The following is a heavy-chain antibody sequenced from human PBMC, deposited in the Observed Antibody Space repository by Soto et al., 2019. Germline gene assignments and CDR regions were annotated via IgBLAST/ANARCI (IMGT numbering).Heavy chain of an antibody. J-gene: IGHJ4*02. CDR2: SAHGGST. CDR3: ARELSGSQAFDY. Sequence: QVQLQESGPGLVKPSETMSLTCVVAGVSINSSYWWHRVRQPPGTGLEWIGESAHGGSTNFNPSLKSRATISIDKCTTHVSRTLDSVTAADTSGYYCARELSGSQAFDYWGQGTLVTVSS. V-gene: IGHV4-4*02. CDR1: GVSINSSYW. D-gene: IGHD2-15*01.